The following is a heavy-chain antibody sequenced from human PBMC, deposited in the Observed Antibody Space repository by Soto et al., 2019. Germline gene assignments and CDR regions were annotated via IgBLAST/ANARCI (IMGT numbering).Heavy chain of an antibody. CDR2: VSHDGRNT. J-gene: IGHJ4*02. V-gene: IGHV3-30*18. D-gene: IGHD6-19*01. CDR3: AKGGRQWLGTADSEY. CDR1: GFTFSDNA. Sequence: VQLVESGGGVVQPGRSLRLSCAASGFTFSDNAMHWVRQAPGKGLEWVAVVSHDGRNTHYADSVKGRFTISRDSSKNTVSLEMSSPGAEDTAVYYCAKGGRQWLGTADSEYWGQGALVTVSS.